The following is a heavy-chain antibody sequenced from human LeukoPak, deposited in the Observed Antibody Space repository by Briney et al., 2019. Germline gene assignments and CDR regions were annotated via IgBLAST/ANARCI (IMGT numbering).Heavy chain of an antibody. V-gene: IGHV3-30*02. D-gene: IGHD3-16*01. CDR1: GFTFNNYA. CDR2: IRFDGSNK. CDR3: ARAPGTSLHYGGLDV. J-gene: IGHJ6*02. Sequence: GGSLRLSCAASGFTFNNYAMHWVRQAPGKGLEWVAFIRFDGSNKYYTDSVKGRFTISRDNSKNTLYLQMNSLRSEDTAVYYCARAPGTSLHYGGLDVWGQGTTVTVSS.